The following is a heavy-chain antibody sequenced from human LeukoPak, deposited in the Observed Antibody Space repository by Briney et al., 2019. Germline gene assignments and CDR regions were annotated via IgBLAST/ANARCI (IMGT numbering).Heavy chain of an antibody. CDR2: MYHSGST. V-gene: IGHV4-39*01. D-gene: IGHD3-3*01. CDR1: GGSISSSSYY. J-gene: IGHJ6*03. CDR3: ARGADITIFGAVYYYYYMDV. Sequence: PSETLSLTCTVSGGSISSSSYYWGWIRQPPGKGLEWIGSMYHSGSTYYNPSLKSRVTISVDTSKNQFSLKLSSVTAADTAVYYCARGADITIFGAVYYYYYMDVWGKGTTVTVSS.